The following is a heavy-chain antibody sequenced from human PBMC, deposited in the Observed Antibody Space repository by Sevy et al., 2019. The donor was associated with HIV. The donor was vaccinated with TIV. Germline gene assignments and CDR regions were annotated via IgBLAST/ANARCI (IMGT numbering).Heavy chain of an antibody. J-gene: IGHJ6*02. V-gene: IGHV3-7*01. Sequence: GGSLRLSCAASGFTFSSYWMSWVRQAPGKGLEWVANIKQDGSEKYYVDSVKGRFTISRDNAKNSLYLQMNSLRAEETAVYYCAGTSIAARTRIYYYYGMDVWGQGTTVTVSS. CDR3: AGTSIAARTRIYYYYGMDV. CDR1: GFTFSSYW. CDR2: IKQDGSEK. D-gene: IGHD6-6*01.